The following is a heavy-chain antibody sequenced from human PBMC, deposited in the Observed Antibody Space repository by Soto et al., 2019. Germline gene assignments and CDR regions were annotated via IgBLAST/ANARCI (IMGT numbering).Heavy chain of an antibody. CDR3: ARGGGPQWLATLFFDS. CDR1: GFSFRSYA. D-gene: IGHD6-19*01. Sequence: DVQLLESGGGLEQPGGSLRLSCAVSGFSFRSYAMSWVRQAPGKGLEWVSVISDGGDTSYYADSVKGRFTIFRDNSKNTLHLEMNRLRGEDTAIYYCARGGGPQWLATLFFDSWGRGTLVIVSS. V-gene: IGHV3-23*01. J-gene: IGHJ4*02. CDR2: ISDGGDTS.